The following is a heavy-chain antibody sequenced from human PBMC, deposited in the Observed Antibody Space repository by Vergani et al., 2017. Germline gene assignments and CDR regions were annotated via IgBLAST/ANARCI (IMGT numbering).Heavy chain of an antibody. J-gene: IGHJ6*03. CDR2: ISYDGSNK. D-gene: IGHD5-12*01. CDR1: GFTFSSYA. CDR3: ARDGIIVATWRYYYYMDV. V-gene: IGHV3-30-3*01. Sequence: QVQLVESGGGVVQPGRSLRLSCAASGFTFSSYAMHWVRQAPGKGLEWVAVISYDGSNKYYADSVKGRFTISRYNSKNTLYLQMNSLRAEDTAVYYCARDGIIVATWRYYYYMDVWGKGTTVTVSS.